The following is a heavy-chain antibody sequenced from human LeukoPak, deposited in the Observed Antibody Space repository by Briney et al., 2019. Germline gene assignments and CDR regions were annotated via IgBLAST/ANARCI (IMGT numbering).Heavy chain of an antibody. CDR1: GFTFSSYA. J-gene: IGHJ3*02. D-gene: IGHD3-22*01. V-gene: IGHV3-23*01. CDR3: ARLKDYYDSSVDAFDI. Sequence: PGGSLRLSCAASGFTFSSYAMSWVRQAPGKGLEWVSAISGSGGSTYYADPVKGRFTISRGNSKNTLYLQMNSLRAEDTAVYYCARLKDYYDSSVDAFDIWAKGQWSPSLQ. CDR2: ISGSGGST.